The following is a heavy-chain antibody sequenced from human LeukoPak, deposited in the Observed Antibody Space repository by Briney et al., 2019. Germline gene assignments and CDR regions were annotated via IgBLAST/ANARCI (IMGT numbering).Heavy chain of an antibody. CDR3: ARGTYYDYVWGSYRPYYFDY. V-gene: IGHV4-39*01. CDR2: IYYSGST. Sequence: SETLSLTCNVSGDSISSSHYYWGWVRQPPGKGLEWIASIYYSGSTYYNPSLKSRVTISVDTSKNQFSLKLSSVTAADTAVYYCARGTYYDYVWGSYRPYYFDYWGQGTLVTVSS. J-gene: IGHJ4*02. D-gene: IGHD3-16*02. CDR1: GDSISSSHYY.